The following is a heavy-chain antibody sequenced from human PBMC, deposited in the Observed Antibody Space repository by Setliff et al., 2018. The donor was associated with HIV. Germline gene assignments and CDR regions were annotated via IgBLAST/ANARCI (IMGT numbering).Heavy chain of an antibody. Sequence: LRLSCAASGFVFTDHSLHWVRQAPGEGLEWISYISATGTTVSYADSVRGRFIISRDSVRNEVYLQMKSLRVDDTALYYCVRDQLRWPERWDFDFWGQGTLVTVSS. J-gene: IGHJ4*02. CDR3: VRDQLRWPERWDFDF. CDR1: GFVFTDHS. CDR2: ISATGTTV. V-gene: IGHV3-48*01. D-gene: IGHD1-26*01.